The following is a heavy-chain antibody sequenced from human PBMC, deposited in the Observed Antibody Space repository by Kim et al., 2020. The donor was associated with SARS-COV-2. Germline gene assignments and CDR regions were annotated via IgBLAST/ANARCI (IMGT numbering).Heavy chain of an antibody. Sequence: GGSLRLSCAASGFTFSSYWMHWVRQAPGKGLVWVSRINSDGSSTSYADSVKGRFTISRDNAKNTLYLQINSLRAEDTAVYYCARVVYDILTGNDDAFDIWGKGTMVTVSS. V-gene: IGHV3-74*01. D-gene: IGHD3-9*01. J-gene: IGHJ3*02. CDR2: INSDGSST. CDR1: GFTFSSYW. CDR3: ARVVYDILTGNDDAFDI.